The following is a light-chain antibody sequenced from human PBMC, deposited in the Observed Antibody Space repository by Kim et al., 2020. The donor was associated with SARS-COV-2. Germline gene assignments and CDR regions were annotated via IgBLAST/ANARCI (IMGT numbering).Light chain of an antibody. Sequence: VSRGQTGSITCSGDKLGDKYACWYQQKPGQSPVLVIYQDSKRPSGIPERFSGSNSGNTATLTISGTQAMDEADYYCQAWDSSTYVFGTGTKVTVL. J-gene: IGLJ1*01. V-gene: IGLV3-1*01. CDR1: KLGDKY. CDR3: QAWDSSTYV. CDR2: QDS.